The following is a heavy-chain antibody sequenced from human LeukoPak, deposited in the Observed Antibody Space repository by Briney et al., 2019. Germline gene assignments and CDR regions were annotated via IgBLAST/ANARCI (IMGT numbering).Heavy chain of an antibody. D-gene: IGHD2-2*01. J-gene: IGHJ4*02. CDR3: AKAAYCTSTSCHFSGYAQRPLDS. V-gene: IGHV3-30*18. CDR2: ISSDGNNK. Sequence: GGSLRLSCVASGFTFNTYGIHWVRQAPGKGLDWVAGISSDGNNKDYSDSVKGRFTISRDNSKNTLYLQMNSLRAEDTAVYYCAKAAYCTSTSCHFSGYAQRPLDSWGQGTLVTVSS. CDR1: GFTFNTYG.